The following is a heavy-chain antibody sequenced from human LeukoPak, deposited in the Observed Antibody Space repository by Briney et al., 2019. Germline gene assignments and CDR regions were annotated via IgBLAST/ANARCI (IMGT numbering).Heavy chain of an antibody. J-gene: IGHJ6*02. CDR3: AKDRARDNWNDWLYYYYGMDV. V-gene: IGHV3-30*18. D-gene: IGHD1-1*01. CDR1: GFTFSSYG. Sequence: GGSLRLSCAASGFTFSSYGMHWVRQAPGKGLEWVAVISYDGSNKYYADSVKGRFTISRDNSKHTLYLQMNSLRAEDTAVYYCAKDRARDNWNDWLYYYYGMDVWGQGTTVTVS. CDR2: ISYDGSNK.